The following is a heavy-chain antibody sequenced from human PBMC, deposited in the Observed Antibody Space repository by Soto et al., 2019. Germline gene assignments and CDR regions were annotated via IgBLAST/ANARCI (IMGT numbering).Heavy chain of an antibody. D-gene: IGHD2-15*01. V-gene: IGHV1-69*08. J-gene: IGHJ4*02. CDR3: ARDKRYCSDTSCPDFDS. CDR2: VIPNLGVT. CDR1: GGTLSSYT. Sequence: QVQLVQSGAEVKKPGSSVKVSCKASGGTLSSYTFSWVRQAPGQGLEWMGRVIPNLGVTNYAKKFQGRVTIVVDTSTSTAYMELKSLRYEATAVYYCARDKRYCSDTSCPDFDSWAQGTLVTVSS.